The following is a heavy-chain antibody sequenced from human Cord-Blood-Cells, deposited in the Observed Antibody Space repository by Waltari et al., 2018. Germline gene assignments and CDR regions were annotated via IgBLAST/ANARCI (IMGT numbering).Heavy chain of an antibody. CDR3: ARTNSGSYSGDAFDI. J-gene: IGHJ3*02. D-gene: IGHD1-26*01. V-gene: IGHV4-4*02. Sequence: QVQLQESGPGLVKPSGTLSLTCAVSGGSISSSNWWSWVRQPPGKGLEWIGEIYHSGSTNYNPSLKIRVTISVDKSKNQFSLKLSSVTAADTAVYYCARTNSGSYSGDAFDIWGQGTMVTVSS. CDR1: GGSISSSNW. CDR2: IYHSGST.